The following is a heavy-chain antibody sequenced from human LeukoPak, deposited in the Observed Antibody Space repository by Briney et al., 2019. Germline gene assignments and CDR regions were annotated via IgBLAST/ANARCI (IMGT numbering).Heavy chain of an antibody. CDR3: ARDGAYDSSGYYEYYYYGVDV. Sequence: SVKVSCTASGYTFTSYGISWVRPAPGQGLEWMGRIIPILGIANYAQKFQGRVTITADKSTSTAYMELSSLRSEDTAVYYCARDGAYDSSGYYEYYYYGVDVWGQGTTVTVSS. J-gene: IGHJ6*02. V-gene: IGHV1-69*04. CDR2: IIPILGIA. D-gene: IGHD3-22*01. CDR1: GYTFTSYG.